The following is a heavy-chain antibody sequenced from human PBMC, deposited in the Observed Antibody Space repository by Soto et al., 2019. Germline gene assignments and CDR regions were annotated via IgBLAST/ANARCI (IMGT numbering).Heavy chain of an antibody. CDR2: IYYSGST. CDR1: GSISSYY. D-gene: IGHD3-3*01. V-gene: IGHV4-59*01. J-gene: IGHJ5*02. Sequence: GSISSYYWSWIRQPPGKGLEWIGYIYYSGSTNYNPSLKSRVTISVDTSKNQFSLKLSSVTAADTAVYYCARLRFWEWLFLDPWGQGTLVTVSS. CDR3: ARLRFWEWLFLDP.